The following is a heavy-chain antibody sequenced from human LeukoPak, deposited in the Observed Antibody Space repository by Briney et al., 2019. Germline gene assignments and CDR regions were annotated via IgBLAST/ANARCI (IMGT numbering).Heavy chain of an antibody. Sequence: PGGSLRLSCAASGFTVSSNYMSWVRQAPGKGLEWVSVIYSGGSTYYADSVKGRFTISRDNSKNTLYLQMNSLRAEDTAVYYCARDYYDSRTDIDNYRGQGTLVTVSS. CDR1: GFTVSSNY. J-gene: IGHJ4*02. D-gene: IGHD3-22*01. CDR3: ARDYYDSRTDIDNY. CDR2: IYSGGST. V-gene: IGHV3-53*01.